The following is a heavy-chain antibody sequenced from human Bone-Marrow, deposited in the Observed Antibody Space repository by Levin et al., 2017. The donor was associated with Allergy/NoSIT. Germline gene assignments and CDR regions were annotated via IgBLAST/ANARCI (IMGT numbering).Heavy chain of an antibody. J-gene: IGHJ4*02. D-gene: IGHD2-15*01. V-gene: IGHV3-21*01. CDR1: GFTFSSYS. CDR2: ISSSSSYI. CDR3: ARDHNCSGGSCYLTIDY. Sequence: GGSLRLSCAASGFTFSSYSMNWVRQAPGKGLEWVSSISSSSSYIYYADSVKGRFTISRDNAKNSLYLQMNSLRAEDTAVYYCARDHNCSGGSCYLTIDYWGQGTLVTVSS.